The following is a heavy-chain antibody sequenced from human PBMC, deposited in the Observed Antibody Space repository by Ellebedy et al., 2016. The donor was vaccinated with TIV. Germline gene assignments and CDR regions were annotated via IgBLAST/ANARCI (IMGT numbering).Heavy chain of an antibody. CDR3: SSSWYGSWFDP. CDR2: INHSGST. Sequence: SETLSLXCTVSGGSVSSGSYYWSWIRQPPGKGLEWIGEINHSGSTNYNPSLKSRVTISVDTSKNQFSLKLSSVTAADTAVYYCSSSWYGSWFDPWGQGTLVTVSS. CDR1: GGSVSSGSYY. D-gene: IGHD6-13*01. V-gene: IGHV4-39*07. J-gene: IGHJ5*02.